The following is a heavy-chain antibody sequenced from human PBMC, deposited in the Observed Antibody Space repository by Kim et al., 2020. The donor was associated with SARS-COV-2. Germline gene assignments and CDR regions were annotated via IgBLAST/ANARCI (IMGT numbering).Heavy chain of an antibody. V-gene: IGHV1-69*13. CDR3: ARLSTLVVAATRYYYCGMDV. J-gene: IGHJ6*02. CDR2: IIPIFGTA. Sequence: SVKVSCKASGGTFSSYAISWVRQAPGQGLEWMGGIIPIFGTANYAQKFQGRVTITADESTSTAYMELSSLRSEDTAVYYCARLSTLVVAATRYYYCGMDVWGQGTTVTVSS. D-gene: IGHD2-15*01. CDR1: GGTFSSYA.